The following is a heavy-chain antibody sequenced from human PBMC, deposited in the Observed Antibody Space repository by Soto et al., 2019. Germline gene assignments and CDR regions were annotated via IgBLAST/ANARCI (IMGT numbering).Heavy chain of an antibody. V-gene: IGHV3-33*05. CDR2: VAFDGSIR. J-gene: IGHJ4*02. CDR3: APLFSDQYVFSGRLHY. CDR1: GFTFRRHG. D-gene: IGHD3-16*01. Sequence: QVQLVESGGGVVQPGTSRRLSCAASGFTFRRHGMHWVRQAPGKGLEWLASVAFDGSIRYYGGSVNGRLTISRDNSMNTLSLQMNSLRSENTAGYDCAPLFSDQYVFSGRLHYWGQGTLVTVSS.